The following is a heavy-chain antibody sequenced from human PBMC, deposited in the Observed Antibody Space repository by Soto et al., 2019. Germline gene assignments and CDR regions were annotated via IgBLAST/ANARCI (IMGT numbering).Heavy chain of an antibody. D-gene: IGHD6-19*01. J-gene: IGHJ4*02. Sequence: EVQLVESGGGLVKPGGSLRLSCAGSGFFFSSYTMNWVRQAPGKGLGWVSSISGNSGYIYYADSVKGRFTISRDNAKNSLFLQMKNLRAEDTAVYYCASEITVDGRAGYWGQGTLVTVSS. CDR3: ASEITVDGRAGY. CDR2: ISGNSGYI. V-gene: IGHV3-21*01. CDR1: GFFFSSYT.